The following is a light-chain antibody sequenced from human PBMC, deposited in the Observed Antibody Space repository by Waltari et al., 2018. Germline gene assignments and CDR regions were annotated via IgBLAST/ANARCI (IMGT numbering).Light chain of an antibody. Sequence: DIQMTQSPSSLSASIGARVTITCRASQNISHFLNWYQQKPGKAPKLLVYLASNLQSGVPSKFSGRGSGTDFTLTISSLQPDDFATYFCHQTYNSPFTFGPGTKVDVK. J-gene: IGKJ3*01. CDR2: LAS. CDR1: QNISHF. CDR3: HQTYNSPFT. V-gene: IGKV1-39*01.